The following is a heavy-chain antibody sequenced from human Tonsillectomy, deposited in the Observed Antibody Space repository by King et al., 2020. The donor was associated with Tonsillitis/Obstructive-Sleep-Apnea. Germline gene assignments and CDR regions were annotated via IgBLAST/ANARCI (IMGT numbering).Heavy chain of an antibody. CDR1: GYSFTRHW. Sequence: VQLVQSGAEVKKPGESLKISCKISGYSFTRHWIGWVRQMPGKGLEWMGIIYPGDSDTTYSPSFQGQVTISAGKSISTAYLQWRSLKASDTAMYYCARQEGRSGSFYFDHWGQGTLVTVSS. J-gene: IGHJ4*02. CDR2: IYPGDSDT. V-gene: IGHV5-51*01. CDR3: ARQEGRSGSFYFDH. D-gene: IGHD1-26*01.